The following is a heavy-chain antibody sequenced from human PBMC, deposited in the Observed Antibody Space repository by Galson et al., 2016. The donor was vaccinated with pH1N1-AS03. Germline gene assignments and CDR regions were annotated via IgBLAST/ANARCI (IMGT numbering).Heavy chain of an antibody. J-gene: IGHJ6*03. Sequence: SLRLSCAAPGFTFSSYGMHWVRQAPGKGLEWVAVISYDGSNKYYADSVKGRFTISRDNSKNTLYLQMNSLRAEDTAVYFCARDSDYMDVWGKGTTVTVSS. CDR1: GFTFSSYG. CDR2: ISYDGSNK. CDR3: ARDSDYMDV. V-gene: IGHV3-30*03.